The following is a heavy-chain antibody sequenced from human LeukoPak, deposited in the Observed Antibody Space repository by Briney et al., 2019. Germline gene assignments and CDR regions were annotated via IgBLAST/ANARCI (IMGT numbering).Heavy chain of an antibody. J-gene: IGHJ4*02. Sequence: PSETLSLTCTVSGGSISSYYWSWIRQPPGKGLEWIGYIYYSGSTNYNPSLKSRVTISVDTSKNQFSLKLSSVTAAVTAVYYCARGSGDGYNPFDYWGQGTLVTVSS. CDR3: ARGSGDGYNPFDY. CDR2: IYYSGST. CDR1: GGSISSYY. D-gene: IGHD5-24*01. V-gene: IGHV4-59*01.